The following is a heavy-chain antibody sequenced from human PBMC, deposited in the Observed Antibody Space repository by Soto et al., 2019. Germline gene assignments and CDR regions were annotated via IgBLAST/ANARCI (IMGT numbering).Heavy chain of an antibody. CDR2: ISGSGGST. V-gene: IGHV3-23*01. CDR1: GFTFSSYA. Sequence: GGSLRLSCAASGFTFSSYAMSWVRQAPGKGLEWVSAISGSGGSTYYADSVKGRFTISRDNSKNTLYLQMNSLRAEDTAVYYCAKTPGYRAVADLYCFDYWGQGTLVTVSS. J-gene: IGHJ4*02. CDR3: AKTPGYRAVADLYCFDY. D-gene: IGHD6-19*01.